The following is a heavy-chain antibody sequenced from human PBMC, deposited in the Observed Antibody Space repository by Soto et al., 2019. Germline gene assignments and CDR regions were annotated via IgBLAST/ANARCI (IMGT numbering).Heavy chain of an antibody. CDR2: INPSGGST. D-gene: IGHD3-22*01. V-gene: IGHV1-46*01. CDR3: ARADYYGSSGYLLDY. CDR1: GYTFTNFY. Sequence: ASVKVSCKASGYTFTNFYIHWVRQAPGQGLEWMGIINPSGGSTTYAQKFPGRVTMTRDTSTSTVYMELSSLRSEDTAVYYCARADYYGSSGYLLDYWGQGTLVTVSS. J-gene: IGHJ4*02.